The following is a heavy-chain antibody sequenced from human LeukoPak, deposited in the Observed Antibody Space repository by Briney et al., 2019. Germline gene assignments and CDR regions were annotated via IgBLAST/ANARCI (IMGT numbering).Heavy chain of an antibody. CDR2: ISSSGSSI. V-gene: IGHV3-21*01. J-gene: IGHJ5*01. Sequence: GVSLRLSCAASGFTFSSYNMNWVRQAPGKGLDRVSFISSSGSSITYADSVKGRFTISRDNVKNSLYLQVNSLRAEDTAVYYCVRRKANSDGEFDFWGQGTLVTVSS. D-gene: IGHD3-10*01. CDR1: GFTFSSYN. CDR3: VRRKANSDGEFDF.